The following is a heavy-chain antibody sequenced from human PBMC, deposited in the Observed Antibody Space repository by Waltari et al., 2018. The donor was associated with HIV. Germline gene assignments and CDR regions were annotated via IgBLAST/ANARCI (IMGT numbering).Heavy chain of an antibody. CDR3: DMYYYDSSGYSAAV. D-gene: IGHD3-22*01. CDR2: IYSSGKT. J-gene: IGHJ6*02. Sequence: EVQLVESGGGLIQPGGSLRLSCAASGFTVSSHYMSWVRQAPGKELEWVSVIYSSGKTYYADSVKGRFTISRDNSKNTLYLQMNRLRVEDTAVYYCDMYYYDSSGYSAAVWGQGTTVTVSS. CDR1: GFTVSSHY. V-gene: IGHV3-53*01.